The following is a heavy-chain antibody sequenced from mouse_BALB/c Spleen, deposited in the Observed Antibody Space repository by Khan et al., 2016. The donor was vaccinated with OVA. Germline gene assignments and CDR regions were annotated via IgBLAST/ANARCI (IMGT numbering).Heavy chain of an antibody. D-gene: IGHD2-2*01. J-gene: IGHJ3*01. Sequence: VQLQQSGTVLARPGASVKMSCKASGYSFTSYWMHWVKQRPGQGLEWIGAIYPGNSDTNYNQKFKGKAKLTAVTSASTANMELSSLTTEDSAVYYCTRWGYWFAYWGQGTLVSVAA. CDR3: TRWGYWFAY. CDR2: IYPGNSDT. CDR1: GYSFTSYW. V-gene: IGHV1-5*01.